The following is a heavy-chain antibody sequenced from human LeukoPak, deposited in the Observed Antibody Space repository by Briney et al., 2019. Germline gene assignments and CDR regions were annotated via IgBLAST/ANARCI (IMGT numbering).Heavy chain of an antibody. CDR3: AKYSGSYYSPNYMDV. V-gene: IGHV4-38-2*02. Sequence: SETLSLTCTVSGYSISSGYYWGWTRQPPGKGLEWIGSIYHSGSTYYNPSLKSRVTISVDTSKNQFSLKLSSVTTADTAVYYCAKYSGSYYSPNYMDVWGKGTTVTVSS. CDR2: IYHSGST. CDR1: GYSISSGYY. D-gene: IGHD1-26*01. J-gene: IGHJ6*03.